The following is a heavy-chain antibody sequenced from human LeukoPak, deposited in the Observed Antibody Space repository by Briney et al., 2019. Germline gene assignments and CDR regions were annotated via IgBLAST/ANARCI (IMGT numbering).Heavy chain of an antibody. V-gene: IGHV5-51*01. CDR2: VYPGDSDT. D-gene: IGHD1-14*01. Sequence: GESLKISCKGSGHSFYGYWIAWVRQMPGKGLEWMGIVYPGDSDTRYSPSFQGQVTISADKSISTAYLQWSSLKASDTAMYYCARHVEQLGNHLDYWGQGTLVTVSS. CDR3: ARHVEQLGNHLDY. J-gene: IGHJ4*02. CDR1: GHSFYGYW.